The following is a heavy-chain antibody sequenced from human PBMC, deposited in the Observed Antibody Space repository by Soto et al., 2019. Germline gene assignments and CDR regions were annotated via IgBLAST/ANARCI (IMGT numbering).Heavy chain of an antibody. D-gene: IGHD4-17*01. CDR3: ARVKGHEDYGDYVAFDI. V-gene: IGHV1-69*02. CDR1: GGTFSSYT. J-gene: IGHJ3*02. Sequence: ASVKVSCKASGGTFSSYTISWVRQAPGQGLEWMGRIIPILGIANYAQKFQGRVTITADKSTSTAYMELSSLRSEDTAVYYCARVKGHEDYGDYVAFDIWGQGTMVTVSS. CDR2: IIPILGIA.